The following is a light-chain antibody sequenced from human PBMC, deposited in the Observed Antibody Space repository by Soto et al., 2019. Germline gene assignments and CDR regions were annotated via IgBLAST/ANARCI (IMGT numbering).Light chain of an antibody. J-gene: IGKJ5*01. CDR3: QYYGSTRNT. CDR1: ESVTSSH. V-gene: IGKV3-20*01. Sequence: EIVLTQSPDTLCLSPGERATLSCRASESVTSSHIAWYQQKPGQAPRLLIYSASSRATGIPDRFSGSGSGTDFTLTISTQEPEDFAVYYCQYYGSTRNTFGQGTRLEIK. CDR2: SAS.